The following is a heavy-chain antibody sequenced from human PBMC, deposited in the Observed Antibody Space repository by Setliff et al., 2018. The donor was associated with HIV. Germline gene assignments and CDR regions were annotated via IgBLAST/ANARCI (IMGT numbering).Heavy chain of an antibody. Sequence: PGGSLRLSCAASGFTFTSYAMSWVRQAPGKGLEWVSVIRGSGGNTYYADSVKGRFTITRDNSKNTVYLQMNSLRAEDTAEYYCAKELAASGLGYFDSWGRGILVTVSS. CDR1: GFTFTSYA. J-gene: IGHJ4*02. CDR2: IRGSGGNT. V-gene: IGHV3-23*01. CDR3: AKELAASGLGYFDS. D-gene: IGHD3-22*01.